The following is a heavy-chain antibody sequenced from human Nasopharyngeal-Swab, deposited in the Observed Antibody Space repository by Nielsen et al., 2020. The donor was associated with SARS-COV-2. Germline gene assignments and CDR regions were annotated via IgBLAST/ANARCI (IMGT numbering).Heavy chain of an antibody. Sequence: WIRQPPGKGLEWIGYIYYNGSTYYNPSLKSRVNISPDTSKNQFSLKLSSVTAADTAVYYCASNRYYYDSSGYYYWYFDLWGRGTLVTVSS. CDR2: IYYNGST. J-gene: IGHJ2*01. D-gene: IGHD3-22*01. CDR3: ASNRYYYDSSGYYYWYFDL. V-gene: IGHV4-30-4*01.